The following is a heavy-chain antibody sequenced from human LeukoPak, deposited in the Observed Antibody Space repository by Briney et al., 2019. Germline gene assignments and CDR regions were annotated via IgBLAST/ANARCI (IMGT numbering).Heavy chain of an antibody. J-gene: IGHJ4*02. D-gene: IGHD6-19*01. V-gene: IGHV3-9*01. CDR3: AKDNRRHYTSGPNPDSLH. CDR2: ISWNSGSI. Sequence: GGSLRLSCAGSGFIFNNYAMHWVRQPPGKGLEWVSGISWNSGSIDYADSVKGRFTISRDNAKNSLYLQMNSPRVEDTAFYYCAKDNRRHYTSGPNPDSLHWGQGALVTVSS. CDR1: GFIFNNYA.